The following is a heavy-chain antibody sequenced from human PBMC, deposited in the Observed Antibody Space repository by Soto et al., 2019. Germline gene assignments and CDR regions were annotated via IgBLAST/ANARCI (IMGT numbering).Heavy chain of an antibody. CDR1: GFTFSSYS. Sequence: RRLSCAASGFTFSSYSMNWVRQAPGKGLEWVSSISSSSSYIYYADSVKGRFTISRDNAKNSLYLQMNSLRAEDTAVYYCARGEGSGSLYYYYYGMDVWGQGTTVTVSS. D-gene: IGHD3-10*01. CDR2: ISSSSSYI. CDR3: ARGEGSGSLYYYYYGMDV. J-gene: IGHJ6*02. V-gene: IGHV3-21*01.